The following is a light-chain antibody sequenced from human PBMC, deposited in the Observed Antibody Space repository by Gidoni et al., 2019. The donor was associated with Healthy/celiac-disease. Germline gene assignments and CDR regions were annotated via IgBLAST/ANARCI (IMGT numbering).Light chain of an antibody. V-gene: IGKV1-39*01. CDR1: QSISSY. Sequence: DIQMTQSPSSRSASVGDRVTITCRASQSISSYVNWYQQKPGKAPKLLIYAASSLQSGVPSRFSGSGSGTDFTLTISSLQPEDFATYYCQQSYSTPRTFGQGTKVEIK. CDR2: AAS. CDR3: QQSYSTPRT. J-gene: IGKJ1*01.